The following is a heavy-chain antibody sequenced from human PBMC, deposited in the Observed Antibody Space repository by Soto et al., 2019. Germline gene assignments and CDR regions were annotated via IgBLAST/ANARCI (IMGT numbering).Heavy chain of an antibody. CDR3: ARVALYDFWSGYYSYAFDI. CDR2: ISSNGGST. CDR1: GFTFSSYA. V-gene: IGHV3-64*01. Sequence: HPGGSLRLSCAASGFTFSSYAMHWVRQAPGKGLDYVSAISSNGGSTYYANSVKGRFTISRDNSKNTLYLQMGSLRAEDMAVYYCARVALYDFWSGYYSYAFDIWGQGTMVTVSS. D-gene: IGHD3-3*01. J-gene: IGHJ3*02.